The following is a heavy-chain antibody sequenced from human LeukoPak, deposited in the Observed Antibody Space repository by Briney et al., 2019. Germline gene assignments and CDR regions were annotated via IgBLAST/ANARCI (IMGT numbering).Heavy chain of an antibody. Sequence: GGSLRLSCAASGFAFSSYSMNWVRQAPGKGLEWVSYISSSSSTIYYADSVKGRFTISRDNAKNSLYLQMNSLRAKDTAVYYCVRDNPRCCGVVPVNIDDFWGQGTLVTVSS. V-gene: IGHV3-48*04. CDR1: GFAFSSYS. D-gene: IGHD2-15*01. CDR3: VRDNPRCCGVVPVNIDDF. CDR2: ISSSSSTI. J-gene: IGHJ4*02.